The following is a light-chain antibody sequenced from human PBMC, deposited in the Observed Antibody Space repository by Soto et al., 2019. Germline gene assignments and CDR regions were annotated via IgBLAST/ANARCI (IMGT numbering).Light chain of an antibody. Sequence: DIQMSQSPSSLSASVGDRVTITCRASQSISSYLNWYQQKPGKAPKLLIYAASSLQSGVPSRFSGNGSGTDFTLTISSLQPEDFATYYCQQSYSTPFLTFGGGTKVEIK. CDR1: QSISSY. CDR3: QQSYSTPFLT. V-gene: IGKV1-39*01. CDR2: AAS. J-gene: IGKJ4*01.